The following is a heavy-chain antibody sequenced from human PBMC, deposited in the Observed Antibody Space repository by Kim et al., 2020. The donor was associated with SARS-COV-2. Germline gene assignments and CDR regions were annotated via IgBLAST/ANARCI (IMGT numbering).Heavy chain of an antibody. J-gene: IGHJ4*02. CDR3: AGSTGSVSYYRI. V-gene: IGHV4-34*01. Sequence: NYNPSLKSRVTISVDTSKNQFSLKLSSVTAADTAVYYCAGSTGSVSYYRIWGQGTLVTVSS. D-gene: IGHD3-10*01.